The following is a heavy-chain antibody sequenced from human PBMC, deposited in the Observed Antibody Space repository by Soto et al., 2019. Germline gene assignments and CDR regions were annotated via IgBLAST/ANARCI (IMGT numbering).Heavy chain of an antibody. CDR1: VLTIRGHY. D-gene: IGHD1-1*01. Sequence: PWGSLRIACASSVLTIRGHYMYWVRQAPGKGLEWVGRTRDKSEGYTTEYAASVKGRLTISRDESKNSVYVQMNSLKTEDTALYYCVRVTERGYFDCWGHGIMVTVSS. CDR2: TRDKSEGYTT. CDR3: VRVTERGYFDC. V-gene: IGHV3-72*01. J-gene: IGHJ4*01.